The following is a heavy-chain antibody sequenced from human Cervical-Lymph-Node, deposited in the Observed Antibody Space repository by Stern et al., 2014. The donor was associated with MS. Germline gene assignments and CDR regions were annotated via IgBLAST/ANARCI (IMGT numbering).Heavy chain of an antibody. CDR1: GGAISTYH. CDR3: ARLDYGDYES. V-gene: IGHV4-59*01. CDR2: IYYSGST. J-gene: IGHJ4*02. D-gene: IGHD4-17*01. Sequence: QLQLQESGPRLVKPSETLSLTCTVSGGAISTYHWSWIRQPPGKGLQWIGDIYYSGSTNYNPSLNSRLTLSVDTPTNQLSLKLSSVTAADTAVYYCARLDYGDYESWGQGTLVTVSS.